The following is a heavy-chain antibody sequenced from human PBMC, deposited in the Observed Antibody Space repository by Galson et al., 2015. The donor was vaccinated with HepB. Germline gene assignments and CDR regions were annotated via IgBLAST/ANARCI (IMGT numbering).Heavy chain of an antibody. Sequence: TLSLTCAVSGGSISSGGYSWSWIRQPPGKGLEWIGYIYHSGSTYYNPSLKSRVTMSVDTSKNQFSLKLSSVTAADTAVYYCARGTWVVVVPTAASTEHAEYFQHWGQGTQVTVSS. D-gene: IGHD2-2*01. V-gene: IGHV4-30-2*01. CDR1: GGSISSGGYS. CDR3: ARGTWVVVVPTAASTEHAEYFQH. CDR2: IYHSGST. J-gene: IGHJ1*01.